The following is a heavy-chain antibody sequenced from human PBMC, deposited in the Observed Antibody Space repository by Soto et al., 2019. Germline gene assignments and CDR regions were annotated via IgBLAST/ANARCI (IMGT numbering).Heavy chain of an antibody. Sequence: RLSCAASGFTFGNYGMHWVRQPPGKGLEWMSSILYDGSDKYYADSVKGRFTISRDGSKNTLYLQMNSLRAEDTAVYYCAKSIAVASGWLLPCGQGTVVTVSS. D-gene: IGHD6-19*01. V-gene: IGHV3-30*18. CDR1: GFTFGNYG. CDR3: AKSIAVASGWLLP. J-gene: IGHJ5*02. CDR2: ILYDGSDK.